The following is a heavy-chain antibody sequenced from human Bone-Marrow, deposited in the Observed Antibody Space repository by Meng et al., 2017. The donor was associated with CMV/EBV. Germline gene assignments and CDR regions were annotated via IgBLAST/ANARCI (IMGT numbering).Heavy chain of an antibody. V-gene: IGHV3-7*01. CDR1: GFTFSSYW. Sequence: GGSLRLSCAAPGFTFSSYWMSWVRQAPGKGLEWVANIKQDGSEKYYVDSVKGRFTISRDNAKNSLYLQMNSLRAEDTAVYYCARDLASSSYDYWGQGTLVTVSS. CDR2: IKQDGSEK. CDR3: ARDLASSSYDY. J-gene: IGHJ4*02. D-gene: IGHD6-6*01.